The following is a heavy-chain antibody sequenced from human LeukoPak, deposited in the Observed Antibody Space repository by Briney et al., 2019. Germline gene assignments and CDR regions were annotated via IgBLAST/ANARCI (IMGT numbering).Heavy chain of an antibody. V-gene: IGHV4-59*01. D-gene: IGHD3-10*01. CDR2: IYYSGST. J-gene: IGHJ4*02. CDR1: GGSISSYY. CDR3: ARAHRTDYYGSGSYYIDY. Sequence: PSQTLSLTCTVSGGSISSYYWSWIRQPPGKGLEWIGYIYYSGSTNYNPSPKSRVTISVDTSKNQFSLKPSSVTAADTAVYYCARAHRTDYYGSGSYYIDYWGQGTLVTVSS.